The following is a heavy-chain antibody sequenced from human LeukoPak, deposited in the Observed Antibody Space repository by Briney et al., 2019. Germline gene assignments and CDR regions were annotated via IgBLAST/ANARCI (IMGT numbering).Heavy chain of an antibody. CDR2: IKQDGSEK. J-gene: IGHJ4*02. V-gene: IGHV3-7*01. CDR1: GFTFSSYW. Sequence: GGSLRLSCAASGFTFSSYWMSWVRQAPGKGLEWVANIKQDGSEKYVDSVKGRFTISRDNAKNSLYLQVNSLRAEDTAVYYCARNQRRLDYWGQGTLVFVSS. D-gene: IGHD1-14*01. CDR3: ARNQRRLDY.